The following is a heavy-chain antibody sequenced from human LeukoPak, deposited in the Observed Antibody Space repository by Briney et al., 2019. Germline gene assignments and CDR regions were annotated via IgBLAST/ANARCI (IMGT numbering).Heavy chain of an antibody. D-gene: IGHD3-10*01. Sequence: GASVKASCKASGGTFSSYAISWVRQAPGQGLEWMGGIIPIFGTANYAQKFQGRVTITADESTSTAYMELSSLRSEDTAVYYCARAPIPYYYGSGSPGYYYYYYGMDVWGNGTTVTVSS. J-gene: IGHJ6*04. CDR2: IIPIFGTA. CDR1: GGTFSSYA. CDR3: ARAPIPYYYGSGSPGYYYYYYGMDV. V-gene: IGHV1-69*13.